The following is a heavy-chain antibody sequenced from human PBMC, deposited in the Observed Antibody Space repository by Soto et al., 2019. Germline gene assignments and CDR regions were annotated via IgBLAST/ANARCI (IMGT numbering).Heavy chain of an antibody. CDR3: ARVRVSATTGGGIDP. CDR1: GGSISGYY. V-gene: IGHV4-59*01. D-gene: IGHD2-15*01. Sequence: QVQLQESGPGLVKPSETLSLTCTVSGGSISGYYWSWIRQPPGKGLEWIGYIYYTGITTYNPSLKSPVTISLDMSENQFSLRLTSVTASDTALYYCARVRVSATTGGGIDPWGQGTLVTVSS. CDR2: IYYTGIT. J-gene: IGHJ5*02.